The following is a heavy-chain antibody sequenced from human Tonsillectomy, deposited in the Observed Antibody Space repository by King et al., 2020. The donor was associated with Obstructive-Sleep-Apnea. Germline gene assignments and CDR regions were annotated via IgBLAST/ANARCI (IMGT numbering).Heavy chain of an antibody. J-gene: IGHJ2*01. CDR2: ISSSVSTI. D-gene: IGHD1-1*01. Sequence: VQLVESGGGLVKPGGALRLSCAASGFTFSDYYMSWIRQAPGKGLEWVSYISSSVSTIYHADSLKGRFTISRDNAKNSLYLQMNSLRAEDTAVYYCARDGRPGWYFVLWGRGTLVTVSS. CDR1: GFTFSDYY. CDR3: ARDGRPGWYFVL. V-gene: IGHV3-11*01.